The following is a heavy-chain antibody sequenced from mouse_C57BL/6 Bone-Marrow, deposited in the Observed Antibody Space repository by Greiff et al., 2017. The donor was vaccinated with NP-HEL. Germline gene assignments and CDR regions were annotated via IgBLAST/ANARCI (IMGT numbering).Heavy chain of an antibody. CDR2: IDPSDSYT. D-gene: IGHD2-3*01. V-gene: IGHV1-69*01. J-gene: IGHJ1*03. Sequence: QVQLQQSGAELVMPGASVKLSCKASGYTFTSYWMHWVKQRPGQGLEWIGEIDPSDSYTNYNQKFKGKSTLTVDKSSSTAYMQLSSLTSEDSAVYYCARDGYPFYWYFDVWGTGTTVTVSS. CDR1: GYTFTSYW. CDR3: ARDGYPFYWYFDV.